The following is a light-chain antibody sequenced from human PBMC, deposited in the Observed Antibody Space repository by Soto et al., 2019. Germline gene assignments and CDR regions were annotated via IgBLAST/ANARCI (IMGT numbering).Light chain of an antibody. V-gene: IGLV2-14*01. J-gene: IGLJ1*01. CDR3: SSYTSSSTF. Sequence: QSVLTQPASVSGSPGQSITISCTGTSSDVGGYNYVSWYQQHPGKAPKLVIYDVSNRPSGVSNRFSGSKSGNTASLTISGLQAEDEADYYCSSYTSSSTFFGTGTKVTV. CDR2: DVS. CDR1: SSDVGGYNY.